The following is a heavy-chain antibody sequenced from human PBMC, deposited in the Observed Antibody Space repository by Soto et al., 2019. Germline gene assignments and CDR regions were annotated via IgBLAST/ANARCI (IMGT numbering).Heavy chain of an antibody. CDR2: ISGSGGTR. D-gene: IGHD2-2*02. CDR3: TRYCPTASCYIRYGMDV. Sequence: EVQLFESGGGLVQPGGSLRLSCAASGFTFSSYAMTWVRQAPGKGLEWVSTISGSGGTRYYADSVRGRFTISRDNSKNTLYLQMNTLRAEDTALYSCTRYCPTASCYIRYGMDVWGQGTTVTVSS. CDR1: GFTFSSYA. V-gene: IGHV3-23*01. J-gene: IGHJ6*02.